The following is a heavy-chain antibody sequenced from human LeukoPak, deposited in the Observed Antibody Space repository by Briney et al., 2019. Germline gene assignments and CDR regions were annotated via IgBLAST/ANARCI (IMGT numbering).Heavy chain of an antibody. J-gene: IGHJ4*02. Sequence: SVKVSCKASGGTFSSYAISWVRQAPGQGLEWMGGIIPIFGTANYAQKFQGRVTITANESTSTAYMELSSLRSEDTAVYYCAREIYYDSSGLFDYWGQGTLVTVSS. D-gene: IGHD3-22*01. CDR3: AREIYYDSSGLFDY. V-gene: IGHV1-69*13. CDR2: IIPIFGTA. CDR1: GGTFSSYA.